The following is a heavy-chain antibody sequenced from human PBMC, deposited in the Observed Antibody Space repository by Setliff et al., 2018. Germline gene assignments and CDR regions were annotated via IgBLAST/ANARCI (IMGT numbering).Heavy chain of an antibody. V-gene: IGHV4-61*02. Sequence: PSETLSLTCTVSGGSISGGSYYWSWIRQPAGKGLEWIGRIYTSGSTNYNPSLKSRVTISVDTSKNQFSLKLSSVTAADTAVYYCARSLSTTLDYWGQGTLVTVSS. J-gene: IGHJ4*02. D-gene: IGHD1-7*01. CDR2: IYTSGST. CDR1: GGSISGGSYY. CDR3: ARSLSTTLDY.